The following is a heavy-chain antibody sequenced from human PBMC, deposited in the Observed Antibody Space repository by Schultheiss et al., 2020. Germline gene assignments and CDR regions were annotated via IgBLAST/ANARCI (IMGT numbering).Heavy chain of an antibody. CDR1: GYTFTGYY. CDR3: AKDLGYCSSTSCYDWFDP. D-gene: IGHD2-2*01. J-gene: IGHJ5*02. Sequence: ASVKVSCKASGYTFTGYYMHWVRQAPGQGLEWMGWINPNSGGTNYAQKFQGRVTMTRDTSISTAYMELSRLRSDDTAVYYCAKDLGYCSSTSCYDWFDPWGQGTLVTDSS. V-gene: IGHV1-2*02. CDR2: INPNSGGT.